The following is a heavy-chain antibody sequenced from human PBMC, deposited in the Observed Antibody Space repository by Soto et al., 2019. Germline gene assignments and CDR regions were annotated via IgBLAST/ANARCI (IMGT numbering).Heavy chain of an antibody. J-gene: IGHJ6*02. CDR2: IYSGGST. D-gene: IGHD5-12*01. Sequence: PRGFTILTWESCELTVSSNYMSSVRQAPGKGLEWDSVIYSGGSTYYADSVKGRFTISRDNSKNTLYLQMNSLRAEDTAVYYCARDGVATIDSYYGMDVWGQGTPVTVSS. V-gene: IGHV3-53*01. CDR3: ARDGVATIDSYYGMDV. CDR1: ELTVSSNY.